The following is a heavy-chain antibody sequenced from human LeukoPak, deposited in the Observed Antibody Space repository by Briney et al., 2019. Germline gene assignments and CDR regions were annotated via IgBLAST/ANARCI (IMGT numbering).Heavy chain of an antibody. CDR3: ARGSSYSSSWSFFDY. J-gene: IGHJ4*02. CDR1: GGSLSSYY. CDR2: IYTSEST. V-gene: IGHV4-4*07. D-gene: IGHD6-13*01. Sequence: SETLSLTCTVSGGSLSSYYWSWIRQPAGKGLEWIGRIYTSESTNYNPSLKSRVTMSVDTSKNQFSLKLSSVTAADTAVYYCARGSSYSSSWSFFDYWGQGTLVTVSS.